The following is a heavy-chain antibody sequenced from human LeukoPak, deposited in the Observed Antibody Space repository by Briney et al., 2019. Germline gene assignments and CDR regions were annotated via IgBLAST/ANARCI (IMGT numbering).Heavy chain of an antibody. CDR2: MYYSGST. V-gene: IGHV4-59*01. D-gene: IGHD2-15*01. J-gene: IGHJ6*03. CDR1: GGSISSYY. CDR3: ARSVEGYCSGGSCYSYYYYMDV. Sequence: SETLSLTCTVSGGSISSYYWSWIRQPPGKGLEWIGYMYYSGSTNYNPPLKSRVTISVDTSKNQFSLKLSSVTAADTAVYYCARSVEGYCSGGSCYSYYYYMDVWGKGTTVTVSS.